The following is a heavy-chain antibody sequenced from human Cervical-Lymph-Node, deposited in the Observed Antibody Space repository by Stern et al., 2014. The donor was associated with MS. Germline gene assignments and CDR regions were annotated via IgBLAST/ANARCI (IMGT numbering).Heavy chain of an antibody. Sequence: EVQLVESGGGLVQPGGSLRLSCAASGFTFDSYSMHWVRQVPGKGLVWVSRINTDGSSPRYADSVKGRFTISRDNAKNMLYLEMNSLRAEDTAVYYCSGSNWYFFDYWGQGTPVTVSS. CDR3: SGSNWYFFDY. V-gene: IGHV3-74*01. D-gene: IGHD6-13*01. CDR1: GFTFDSYS. J-gene: IGHJ4*02. CDR2: INTDGSSP.